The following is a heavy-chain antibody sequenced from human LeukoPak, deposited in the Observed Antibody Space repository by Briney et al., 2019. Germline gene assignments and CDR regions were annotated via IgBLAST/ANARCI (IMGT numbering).Heavy chain of an antibody. CDR1: GLTFSSYS. Sequence: GGSLRLCCAASGLTFSSYSVNWVRQAPGEGLEWVSSISSSSSYIYYADSVKGRFTISRDNAKNSLYLQMNSLRAEDTAVYYCARVLMVRGVMFDPWGQGTLVTVSS. CDR3: ARVLMVRGVMFDP. J-gene: IGHJ5*02. D-gene: IGHD3-10*01. V-gene: IGHV3-21*01. CDR2: ISSSSSYI.